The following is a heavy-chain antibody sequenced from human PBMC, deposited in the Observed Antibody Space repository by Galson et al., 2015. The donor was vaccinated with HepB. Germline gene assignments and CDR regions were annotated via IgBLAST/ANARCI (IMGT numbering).Heavy chain of an antibody. V-gene: IGHV3-30*04. CDR1: GFTFSSYA. CDR2: ISYDGSKK. D-gene: IGHD6-19*01. CDR3: ARDRQWLASYYNYGMDV. Sequence: SLRLSCAASGFTFSSYAMHWVRQAPGKGLEWVAVISYDGSKKYYADSVKGRFTISRDKSKNTLYLQMNSLRPEDTAVYYCARDRQWLASYYNYGMDVWGQGTTVTVSS. J-gene: IGHJ6*02.